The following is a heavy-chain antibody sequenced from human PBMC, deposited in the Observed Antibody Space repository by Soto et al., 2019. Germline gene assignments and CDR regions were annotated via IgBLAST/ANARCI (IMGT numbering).Heavy chain of an antibody. V-gene: IGHV6-1*01. D-gene: IGHD3-22*01. CDR2: TYYRSKWYN. CDR3: AKTLESVVVNWFDP. CDR1: GDSVSSNDAT. Sequence: SQTLSLTCVISGDSVSSNDATWDWIRQSPSRGLEWLGRTYYRSKWYNDYAVSVKSRITINPDTSKNQISLQLNSVTPEDTAVYYCAKTLESVVVNWFDPWGQGTLVTVSS. J-gene: IGHJ5*02.